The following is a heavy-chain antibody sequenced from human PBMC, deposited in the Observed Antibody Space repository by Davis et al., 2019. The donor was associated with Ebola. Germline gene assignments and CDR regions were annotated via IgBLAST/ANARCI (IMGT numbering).Heavy chain of an antibody. J-gene: IGHJ6*04. D-gene: IGHD2-8*01. CDR1: GYSIRSSNW. CDR2: IYYSGTT. Sequence: MPGGSLRLSCAVSGYSIRSSNWWGWIRQPPGKGLEWIGNIYYSGTTDYNPSLKSRVTMSVDTSNNQFSLSLNSVTAADTAVYYCVRHQPNYFGMDVWGEGTTVIVSS. V-gene: IGHV4-28*01. CDR3: VRHQPNYFGMDV.